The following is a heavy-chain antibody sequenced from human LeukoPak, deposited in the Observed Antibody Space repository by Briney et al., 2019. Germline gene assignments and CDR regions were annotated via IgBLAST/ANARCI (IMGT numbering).Heavy chain of an antibody. Sequence: GGSLRLSCAASGFTFNNYGMHWVRQAPGKGLEWVTFIRSDGSNIYYADSVKGRFTISKDNSKNTLYMRMSSLRAEDTAVYYCAKRRYDSSGHFDSWGQGTLVTVSS. J-gene: IGHJ4*02. CDR1: GFTFNNYG. V-gene: IGHV3-30*02. D-gene: IGHD3-22*01. CDR3: AKRRYDSSGHFDS. CDR2: IRSDGSNI.